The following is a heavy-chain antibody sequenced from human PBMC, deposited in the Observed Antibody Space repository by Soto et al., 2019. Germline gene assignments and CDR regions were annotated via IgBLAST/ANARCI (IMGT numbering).Heavy chain of an antibody. J-gene: IGHJ4*02. D-gene: IGHD2-15*01. CDR1: GLTFSSYW. CDR2: INSDGSST. Sequence: EVQLVESGGGLVQPGVSLRLSCSVSGLTFSSYWMHWVRQAPGKGLVWVSRINSDGSSTSYADSVKGRFTISRDNAKNTLYLQMNSLRAEDTAVYYCVRTSLVVAAATREDYWGQGTLVTVSS. CDR3: VRTSLVVAAATREDY. V-gene: IGHV3-74*01.